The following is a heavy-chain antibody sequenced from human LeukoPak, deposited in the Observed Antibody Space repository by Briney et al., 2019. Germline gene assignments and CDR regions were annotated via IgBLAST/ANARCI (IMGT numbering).Heavy chain of an antibody. Sequence: GGSLRLSCAASGFTFSSYAMSWVRQAPGKGLEWVSAISGSGGSTYYADSVKGRFTISRDNSKNTLYLQTNSLRAEDTAVYYCAKVDPITMIVVAPADYWGQGTLVTVSS. CDR1: GFTFSSYA. D-gene: IGHD3-22*01. J-gene: IGHJ4*02. V-gene: IGHV3-23*01. CDR2: ISGSGGST. CDR3: AKVDPITMIVVAPADY.